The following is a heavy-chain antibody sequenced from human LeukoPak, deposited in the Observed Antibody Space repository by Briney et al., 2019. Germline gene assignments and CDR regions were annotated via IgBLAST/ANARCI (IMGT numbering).Heavy chain of an antibody. CDR2: INPNSGST. D-gene: IGHD3-9*01. J-gene: IGHJ4*02. V-gene: IGHV1-2*02. Sequence: ASVKVSCKASGYTFTGYYMNWVRQAPGRGLEWMGWINPNSGSTNYAQRFQGRVTMTRDTSISTAYMELSRLRSDDTAVYYCARDRVLRYFDWTQIDYWGQGTLVTVSS. CDR1: GYTFTGYY. CDR3: ARDRVLRYFDWTQIDY.